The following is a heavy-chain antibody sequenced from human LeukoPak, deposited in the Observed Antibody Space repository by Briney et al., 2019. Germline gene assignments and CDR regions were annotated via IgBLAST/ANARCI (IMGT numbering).Heavy chain of an antibody. D-gene: IGHD3-10*01. Sequence: PGGSLRLSCGASGFTFSSYGMHWVRQAPGKGLEWVAFIRYDGSNKYYADSVKGRFTISRDNSKNTLYLQMNSLRAEDTAVYYCAKDPIYYYYGSGSSFDYWGQGTLVTVSS. CDR1: GFTFSSYG. CDR3: AKDPIYYYYGSGSSFDY. V-gene: IGHV3-30*02. CDR2: IRYDGSNK. J-gene: IGHJ4*02.